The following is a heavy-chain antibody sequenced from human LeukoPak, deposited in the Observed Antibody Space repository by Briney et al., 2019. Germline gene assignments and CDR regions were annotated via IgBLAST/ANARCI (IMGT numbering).Heavy chain of an antibody. CDR3: ARVSSGGGPNWFDP. CDR2: INHSGNT. V-gene: IGHV4-34*01. J-gene: IGHJ5*02. Sequence: SETLSLTCAVYGGSFSGYYWSWIRHPPGKGLEWIGEINHSGNTNYNPSLKSRVTISVDTSKNQFSLKLSSVAAADTAVYYCARVSSGGGPNWFDPWGQGTLVTVSS. CDR1: GGSFSGYY. D-gene: IGHD3-22*01.